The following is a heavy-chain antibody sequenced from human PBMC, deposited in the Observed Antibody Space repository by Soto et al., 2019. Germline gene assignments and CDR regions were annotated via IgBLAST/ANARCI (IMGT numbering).Heavy chain of an antibody. CDR2: IYYSGST. J-gene: IGHJ5*02. V-gene: IGHV4-39*01. CDR1: GGSISSSSYY. Sequence: ETLSLTCTVSGGSISSSSYYWGWIRQPPGKGLEWIGSIYYSGSTYYNPSLKSRVTISVDTSKNQFSLKLSSVTAADTAVYYCARHRPVNSPPRDAWWFDPWGQGTLVTVSS. CDR3: ARHRPVNSPPRDAWWFDP.